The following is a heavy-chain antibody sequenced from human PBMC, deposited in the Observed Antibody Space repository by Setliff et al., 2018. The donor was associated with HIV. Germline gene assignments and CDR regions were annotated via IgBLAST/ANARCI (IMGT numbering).Heavy chain of an antibody. CDR3: ASGRKGADAYGAYYFDN. D-gene: IGHD3-10*01. CDR2: IYWNDDS. V-gene: IGHV2-5*01. J-gene: IGHJ4*02. CDR1: GFSLSTSKLG. Sequence: GSGPTLVNPTQTLTLTCTFSGFSLSTSKLGVGWIRQPPGKALEWLAVIYWNDDSRYNPSLKSRLTITKDTSKNQVVLTMTNMDPVDTATYYCASGRKGADAYGAYYFDNWGQGTLVTVSS.